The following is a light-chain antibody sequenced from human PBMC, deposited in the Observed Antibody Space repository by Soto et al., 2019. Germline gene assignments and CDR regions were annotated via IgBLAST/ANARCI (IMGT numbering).Light chain of an antibody. CDR1: QSISSY. V-gene: IGKV1-39*01. J-gene: IGKJ3*01. CDR3: QQSIT. Sequence: IQVTQSPSSLSASVGDRVTITCRATQSISSYFNWSQQKPGKAPKLMIYAASSLQSGVPSRTSGSGAGTDFTLTISSPQPEEFATYYSQQSITFGPGTKVDIK. CDR2: AAS.